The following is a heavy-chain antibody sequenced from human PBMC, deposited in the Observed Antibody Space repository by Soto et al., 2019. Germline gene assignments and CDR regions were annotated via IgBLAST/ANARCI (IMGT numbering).Heavy chain of an antibody. J-gene: IGHJ4*02. CDR1: GYTFTSYG. Sequence: ASVNVSCNASGYTFTSYGISWVRQAPGQGLEWMGWISAYNGNTNYAQKLQGRVTMTTDTSTSTAYMELRSLRSDDTAVYYCARDSLGVEQWLVRPSQYWGQGTLVTVSS. D-gene: IGHD6-19*01. CDR3: ARDSLGVEQWLVRPSQY. CDR2: ISAYNGNT. V-gene: IGHV1-18*01.